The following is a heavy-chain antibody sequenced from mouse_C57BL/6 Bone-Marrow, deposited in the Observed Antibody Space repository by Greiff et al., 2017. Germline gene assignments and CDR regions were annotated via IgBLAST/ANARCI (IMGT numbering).Heavy chain of an antibody. J-gene: IGHJ2*01. D-gene: IGHD1-1*01. V-gene: IGHV5-12*01. CDR2: ISNGGGST. CDR3: ARRDYYGSSYLDY. CDR1: GFTFSDYY. Sequence: DVHLVESGGGLVQPGGSLKLSCAASGFTFSDYYMYWVRQTPEKRLEWVAYISNGGGSTYYPDTVKGRFTISRDNAKNTLYLQMSRLKSEDTAMYYCARRDYYGSSYLDYWGQGTTLTVSS.